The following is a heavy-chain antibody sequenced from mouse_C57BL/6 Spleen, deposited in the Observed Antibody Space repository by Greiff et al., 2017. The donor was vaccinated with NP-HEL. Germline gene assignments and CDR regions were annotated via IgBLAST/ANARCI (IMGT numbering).Heavy chain of an antibody. D-gene: IGHD2-10*02. J-gene: IGHJ2*01. CDR3: ARQSIEGFDY. V-gene: IGHV3-6*01. Sequence: EVQLQESGPGLVKPSQSLSLTCSVTGYSITSGYYWNWIRQFPGNKLEWMGYISYDGSNNYNPSLKNRISITRDTSKNQFFLKLNSVTTEDTATYYCARQSIEGFDYWGQGTTLTVSS. CDR1: GYSITSGYY. CDR2: ISYDGSN.